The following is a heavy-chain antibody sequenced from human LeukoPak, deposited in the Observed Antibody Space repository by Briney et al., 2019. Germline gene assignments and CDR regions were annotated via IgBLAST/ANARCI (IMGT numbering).Heavy chain of an antibody. J-gene: IGHJ4*02. V-gene: IGHV1-18*01. CDR2: ISAYNGNT. D-gene: IGHD1-26*01. CDR3: ARDKGKWEHLRYFDY. CDR1: GYTFSSYG. Sequence: GASVKVSCKASGYTFSSYGISWVRQAPGQGREWMGLISAYNGNTKYAQKLQGRVTMTTDTSTSTAYMELRSLRSDDTAVYYCARDKGKWEHLRYFDYWGQGTLVTVSS.